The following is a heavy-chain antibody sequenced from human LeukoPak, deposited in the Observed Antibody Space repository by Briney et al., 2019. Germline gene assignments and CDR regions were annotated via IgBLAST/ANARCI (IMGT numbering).Heavy chain of an antibody. J-gene: IGHJ5*02. V-gene: IGHV1-18*01. CDR1: GYTITSYD. D-gene: IGHD6-13*01. CDR3: AREIAAAEGSNWFDP. CDR2: ISAYNGNT. Sequence: GASVKVSCKASGYTITSYDISWVRQAPGQGLEWMGWISAYNGNTNYAQKLQGRVTMTTDTSTSTAYMELRSLRSDDTAVYYCAREIAAAEGSNWFDPWGQGTLVTVSS.